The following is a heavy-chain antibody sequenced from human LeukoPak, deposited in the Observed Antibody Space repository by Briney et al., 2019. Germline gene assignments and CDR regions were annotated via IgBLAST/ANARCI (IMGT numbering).Heavy chain of an antibody. Sequence: GRSLRLSCAASGFTFSIYGMHWVRQAPGKGLEWVAFVSYDGSWDSYSDSVKGRFTISRDAYKNTLYLQMNSLRAEDTAVYYCTREERGYIPAFWGQGTLVTVSS. CDR3: TREERGYIPAF. J-gene: IGHJ4*02. V-gene: IGHV3-30*03. CDR1: GFTFSIYG. CDR2: VSYDGSWD. D-gene: IGHD3-16*02.